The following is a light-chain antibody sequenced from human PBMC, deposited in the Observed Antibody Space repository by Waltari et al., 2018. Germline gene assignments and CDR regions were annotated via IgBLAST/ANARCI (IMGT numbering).Light chain of an antibody. V-gene: IGKV3-20*01. Sequence: IVLTQSPGTLSLSTGGRATLSCRASQNICNYLAWYQQNPGQAPSLLIYGASSTAAGIPDRFSGSGSGADFSLTISRLEPEDFAVYYCQHHVRLPATFGQGTKV. CDR2: GAS. J-gene: IGKJ1*01. CDR1: QNICNY. CDR3: QHHVRLPAT.